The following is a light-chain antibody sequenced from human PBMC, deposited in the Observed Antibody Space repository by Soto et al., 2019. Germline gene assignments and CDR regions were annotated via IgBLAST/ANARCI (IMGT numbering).Light chain of an antibody. CDR1: QSMSSW. Sequence: DIQMTQSPSTLSASVGDRVTITCRASQSMSSWLAWYQQKPGKAPKLLIYDASTLESGVPSRFSGSGSGTEFTLTISRLQPDDFATYYCQQYNSYPRTFGQGTKVEIK. J-gene: IGKJ1*01. CDR3: QQYNSYPRT. V-gene: IGKV1-5*01. CDR2: DAS.